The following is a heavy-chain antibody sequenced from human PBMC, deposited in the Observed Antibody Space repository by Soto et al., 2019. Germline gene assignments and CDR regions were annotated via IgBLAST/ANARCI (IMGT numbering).Heavy chain of an antibody. D-gene: IGHD5-18*01. J-gene: IGHJ1*01. CDR3: ARDDGYSYGYAYFQH. V-gene: IGHV1-69*01. CDR2: IIPIFGTA. Sequence: QVQLVQSGAEVKKPGSSVKVSCKASGGTFSSYAISWVRQAPGQGLEWMGGIIPIFGTANYAQKFQGRVKITADESTSRAYMELSSLRSEDTAVYYCARDDGYSYGYAYFQHWGQGTLVTVSS. CDR1: GGTFSSYA.